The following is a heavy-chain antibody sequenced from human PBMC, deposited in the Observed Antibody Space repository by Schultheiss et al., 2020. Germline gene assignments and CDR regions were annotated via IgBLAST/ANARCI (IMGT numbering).Heavy chain of an antibody. D-gene: IGHD2-2*01. CDR2: IIPNSGGT. CDR3: ARDTPGYCSSTSCPIL. V-gene: IGHV1-2*02. CDR1: GGTFSSYA. J-gene: IGHJ4*02. Sequence: AYVKVSCKASGGTFSSYAISWVRQAPGQGLEWMGGIIPNSGGTNYAQKFQGRVTMTRDTSISTAYMELSRLRSDDTAVYYCARDTPGYCSSTSCPILWGQGTLVTVSS.